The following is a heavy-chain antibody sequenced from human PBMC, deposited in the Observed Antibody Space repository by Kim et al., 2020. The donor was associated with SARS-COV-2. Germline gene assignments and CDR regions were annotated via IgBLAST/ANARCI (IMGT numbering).Heavy chain of an antibody. CDR3: ARGLRLGELSFFDY. D-gene: IGHD3-16*02. J-gene: IGHJ4*02. V-gene: IGHV4-31*02. Sequence: NPSLKSRVTISVDTSKNQFSLKLSSVTAADTAVYYCARGLRLGELSFFDYWGQGTLVTVSS.